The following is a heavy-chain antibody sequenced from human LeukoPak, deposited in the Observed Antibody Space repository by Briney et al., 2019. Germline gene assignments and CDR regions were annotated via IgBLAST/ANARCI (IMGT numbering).Heavy chain of an antibody. CDR2: INHSGST. D-gene: IGHD3-9*01. CDR3: ARVLHDFDWLFWFDP. Sequence: TSETLSLTCAVYGGSFSGYYWSWIRQPPGKGLEWIGEINHSGSTNYNPSLKSRVTISVDTSKNQFSLKLSSVTAADTAVYYCARVLHDFDWLFWFDPWGQGTLVTVSS. CDR1: GGSFSGYY. J-gene: IGHJ5*02. V-gene: IGHV4-34*01.